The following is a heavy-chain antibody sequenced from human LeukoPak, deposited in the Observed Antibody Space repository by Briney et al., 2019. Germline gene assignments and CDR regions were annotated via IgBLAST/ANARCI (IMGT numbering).Heavy chain of an antibody. CDR1: GFTFSSYG. CDR2: IRYDGRNK. V-gene: IGHV3-30*02. CDR3: AKDFSVYYYDSRVSDY. J-gene: IGHJ4*02. Sequence: PGGSLTLSCAASGFTFSSYGMHWVRQAPGKGLEWVAFIRYDGRNKYYADSVKGHFTISRDNSKNTLYLHMKSMRREVRAVYYCAKDFSVYYYDSRVSDYWGQGGLVTVSS. D-gene: IGHD3-22*01.